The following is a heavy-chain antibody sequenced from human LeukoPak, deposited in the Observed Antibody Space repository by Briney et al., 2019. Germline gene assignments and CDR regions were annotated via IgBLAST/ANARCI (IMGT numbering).Heavy chain of an antibody. CDR3: ARALGDYGMDV. V-gene: IGHV3-21*01. D-gene: IGHD3-16*01. CDR1: GFTFSSYS. Sequence: GGSLRLSCADSGFTFSSYSMNWVRQAPGKGLEWVSSISSSSSYIYYADSVKGRFTISRDNAKNSLYLQMNSLRAEDTAVYYCARALGDYGMDVWGKGTTVTISS. CDR2: ISSSSSYI. J-gene: IGHJ6*04.